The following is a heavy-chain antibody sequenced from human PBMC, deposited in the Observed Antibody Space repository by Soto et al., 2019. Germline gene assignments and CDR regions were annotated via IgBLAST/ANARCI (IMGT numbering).Heavy chain of an antibody. CDR3: ARDSDVLRFPTVFDY. Sequence: GASVKVSCKASGGTFSSYAISWVRQAPGQGLEWMGGIIPIFGTANYAQKFQGRVTITADESTSTAYMELSSLRSEDTAVYYCARDSDVLRFPTVFDYWGQGTLVTVSS. CDR1: GGTFSSYA. CDR2: IIPIFGTA. J-gene: IGHJ4*02. V-gene: IGHV1-69*13. D-gene: IGHD3-3*01.